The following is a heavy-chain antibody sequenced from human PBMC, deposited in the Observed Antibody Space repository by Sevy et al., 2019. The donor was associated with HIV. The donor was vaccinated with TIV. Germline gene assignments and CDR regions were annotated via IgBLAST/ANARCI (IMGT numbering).Heavy chain of an antibody. Sequence: SETLSLTCAIYGGSLSGYYWSWIRQPPGKGLEWIGEIMPSGITNYNPSLKSRVSISIDTSKNQFSLKVNSVTAADTAIYYCARGQWEHPFWGQGTQVTVSS. J-gene: IGHJ4*02. CDR3: ARGQWEHPF. CDR2: IMPSGIT. CDR1: GGSLSGYY. D-gene: IGHD1-26*01. V-gene: IGHV4-34*01.